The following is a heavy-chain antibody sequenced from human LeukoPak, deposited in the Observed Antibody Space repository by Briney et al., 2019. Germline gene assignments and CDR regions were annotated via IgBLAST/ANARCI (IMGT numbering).Heavy chain of an antibody. CDR3: ARPAGYCSSTSCLESGDY. D-gene: IGHD2-2*01. Sequence: SETLSLTCAVYGGSFSGYYWSWIRQPPGKGLEWIGEINHSGSTNYNPSLKSRVTISVDTSKNQFSLKLSSVTAADTAVYYCARPAGYCSSTSCLESGDYWGQGTLVTASS. V-gene: IGHV4-34*01. CDR1: GGSFSGYY. J-gene: IGHJ4*02. CDR2: INHSGST.